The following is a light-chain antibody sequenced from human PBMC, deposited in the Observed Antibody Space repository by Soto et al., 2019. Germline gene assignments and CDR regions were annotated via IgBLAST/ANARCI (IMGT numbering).Light chain of an antibody. J-gene: IGKJ3*01. CDR1: QSVSGNC. Sequence: EIVLTQSPGTLSLSPGERVTLSRRASQSVSGNCLAWYQQKPGQAPRLLIYSASHRAADIPDRFSGSGPATGFTLAMTSPQAEACALYYCRQYGSSPQTFGPGTKVDI. CDR2: SAS. V-gene: IGKV3-20*01. CDR3: RQYGSSPQT.